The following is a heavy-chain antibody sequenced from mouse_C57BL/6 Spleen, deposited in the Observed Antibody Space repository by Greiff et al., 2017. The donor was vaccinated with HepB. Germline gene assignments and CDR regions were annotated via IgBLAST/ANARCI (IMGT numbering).Heavy chain of an antibody. CDR1: GYTFTDYE. V-gene: IGHV1-15*01. D-gene: IGHD1-1*01. CDR3: TNYYGSSYVSYWYFDV. Sequence: VQLQQSGAELVRPGASVTLSCKASGYTFTDYEMHWVKQTPVHGLEWIGAIDPETGGTAYNQKFKGKAILTADKSSSTAYMELRSLTSEDSSVYYCTNYYGSSYVSYWYFDVWGTGTTVTVSS. CDR2: IDPETGGT. J-gene: IGHJ1*03.